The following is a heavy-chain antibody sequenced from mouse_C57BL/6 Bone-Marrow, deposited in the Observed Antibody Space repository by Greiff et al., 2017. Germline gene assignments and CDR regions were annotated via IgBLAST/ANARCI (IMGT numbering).Heavy chain of an antibody. V-gene: IGHV3-6*01. CDR3: ARGGRGHLLFDS. CDR1: GYSITSGYY. Sequence: EVQLQESGPGLVKPSQSLSLTCSVTGYSITSGYYWNWIRQFPGNKLEWMGYISYDGSNNYNPAIKNRNSITRDTSKNQFFLKLNSVTTEDTATYDCARGGRGHLLFDSWGQGITLTVAS. CDR2: ISYDGSN. J-gene: IGHJ2*01.